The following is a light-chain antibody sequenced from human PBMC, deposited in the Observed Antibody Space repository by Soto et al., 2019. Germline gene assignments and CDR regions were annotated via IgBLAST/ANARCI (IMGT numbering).Light chain of an antibody. CDR2: LSS. CDR3: MQALQSPWT. Sequence: DIVMTQSPLSLPVTPGEPASISCRSSQSLLHSNGYNYLDWYLQKPGQSPQLLISLSSNRASGVPDRFSGSGSGTDFTLKISRVEAEDVGVYHCMQALQSPWTFGQGTKVEIK. V-gene: IGKV2-28*01. J-gene: IGKJ1*01. CDR1: QSLLHSNGYNY.